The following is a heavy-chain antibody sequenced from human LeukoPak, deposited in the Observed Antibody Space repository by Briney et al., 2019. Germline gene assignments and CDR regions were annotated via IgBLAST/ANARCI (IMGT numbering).Heavy chain of an antibody. J-gene: IGHJ5*02. Sequence: GESLKISCKGSGYSFSSYWIGWVRQMPGKGLEWMGIIYPSDSDTRYSPSFQGQVTISADKFVSTAYLQWSSLKASDTAMYYCARQWGDCSSTSCYSASWGQGTLVTVSS. D-gene: IGHD2-2*01. CDR3: ARQWGDCSSTSCYSAS. CDR1: GYSFSSYW. CDR2: IYPSDSDT. V-gene: IGHV5-51*01.